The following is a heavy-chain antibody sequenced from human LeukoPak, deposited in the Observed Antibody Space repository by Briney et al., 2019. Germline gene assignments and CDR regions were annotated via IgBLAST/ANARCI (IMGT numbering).Heavy chain of an antibody. CDR2: INSDGSST. CDR1: GFTFSSYW. J-gene: IGHJ6*02. CDR3: PCGVVVPLGMDV. Sequence: PGGSLRLSCAASGFTFSSYWMHWVRQAPGKGLVWVSRINSDGSSTSYADSVKGRFTISRDNAKNTLYLQMNSLRAEDTAVYYCPCGVVVPLGMDVWGQGTTVTVSS. V-gene: IGHV3-74*01. D-gene: IGHD2-2*01.